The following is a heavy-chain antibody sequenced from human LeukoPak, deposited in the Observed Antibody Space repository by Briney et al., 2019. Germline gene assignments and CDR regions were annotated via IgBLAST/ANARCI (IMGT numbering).Heavy chain of an antibody. J-gene: IGHJ6*03. Sequence: SETLSLTCSVSGGSITTNYYYWSWIRQPPGKELGWLGSIFYSGTTYYNPSLKSRITISVDTSKNQFSLKLSSVTAADTAVYYCARPLYYYYSHMDVWGKGTRVTISS. D-gene: IGHD2-2*02. CDR2: IFYSGTT. CDR3: ARPLYYYYSHMDV. V-gene: IGHV4-39*01. CDR1: GGSITTNYYY.